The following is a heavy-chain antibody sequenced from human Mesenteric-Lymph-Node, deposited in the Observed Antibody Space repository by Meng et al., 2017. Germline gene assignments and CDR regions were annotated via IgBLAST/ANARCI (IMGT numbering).Heavy chain of an antibody. CDR2: ISWNSGSI. CDR1: GFTFDYV. CDR3: ARGPYSSSRLVGAFDI. D-gene: IGHD6-13*01. V-gene: IGHV3-9*01. Sequence: SLKISCAASGFTFDYVMHWVRQAPGKGLEWVSGISWNSGSIGYADSVKSRFTISRDNAKNSLYLQINSLRDEDTALYYCARGPYSSSRLVGAFDIWGQGTLVTVSS. J-gene: IGHJ3*02.